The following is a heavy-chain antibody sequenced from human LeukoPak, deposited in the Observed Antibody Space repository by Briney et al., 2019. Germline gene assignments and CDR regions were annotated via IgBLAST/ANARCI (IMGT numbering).Heavy chain of an antibody. Sequence: PGGSLRLSCAASGFTFSNYGMHWVRQAPGKGLEWVAFIRDDGSSRYYADSVKGRFTISRDNSKNTIDLQINSLGPEDTAVYHCAKDWRGTTIDSWGQGTLVTVSS. CDR3: AKDWRGTTIDS. V-gene: IGHV3-30*02. CDR1: GFTFSNYG. D-gene: IGHD4-11*01. CDR2: IRDDGSSR. J-gene: IGHJ4*02.